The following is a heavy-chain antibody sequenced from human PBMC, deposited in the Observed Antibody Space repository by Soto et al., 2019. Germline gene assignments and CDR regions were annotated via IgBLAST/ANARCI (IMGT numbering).Heavy chain of an antibody. V-gene: IGHV5-10-1*01. CDR3: ARLFCSTDTCYSWFDA. D-gene: IGHD1-26*01. J-gene: IGHJ5*02. CDR1: GYTFTTFW. CDR2: IDPRDSQT. Sequence: PGESLKISCTGFGYTFTTFWISWVRQMPGKGLEWMGRIDPRDSQTNYSPSFQGHVTISVDKSISTAYLQWDSLKASDTAMYYCARLFCSTDTCYSWFDAWRQLTPVTASS.